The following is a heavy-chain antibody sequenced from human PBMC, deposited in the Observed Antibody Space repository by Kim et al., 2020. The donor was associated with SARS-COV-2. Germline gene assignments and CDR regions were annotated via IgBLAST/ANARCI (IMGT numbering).Heavy chain of an antibody. CDR2: ISGSGGSA. CDR3: AKGVVVTAIPRAGLGYYYYGMDV. D-gene: IGHD2-21*02. CDR1: GFTFNSYA. V-gene: IGHV3-23*01. J-gene: IGHJ6*02. Sequence: GGSLRLSCAASGFTFNSYAMNWVRQSPGKGLEWVAGISGSGGSAYYADSVKGRFTVSRENSKDILYLQLNSLRAEDTALYYCAKGVVVTAIPRAGLGYYYYGMDVWGQGTTVTVSS.